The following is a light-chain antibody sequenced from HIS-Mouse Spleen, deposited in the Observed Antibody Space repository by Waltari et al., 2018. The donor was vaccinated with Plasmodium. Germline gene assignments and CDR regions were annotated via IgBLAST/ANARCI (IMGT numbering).Light chain of an antibody. CDR2: DVS. V-gene: IGLV2-14*03. Sequence: QPASVSGSPGQSITISCTGTSSDVGGYNYVSWYQQHPGKAPKLMIYDVSNRPSGVSNRFSGSKSGNTASLTISGLQAEDEADYYCSSYTSSYTYVFGTGTKVTVL. CDR1: SSDVGGYNY. CDR3: SSYTSSYTYV. J-gene: IGLJ1*01.